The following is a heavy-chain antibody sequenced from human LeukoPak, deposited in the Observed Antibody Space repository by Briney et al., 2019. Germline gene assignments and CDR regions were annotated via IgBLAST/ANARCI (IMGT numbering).Heavy chain of an antibody. Sequence: GASVKVSCKASGYTFTSYGISWVRQAPGQGLEWMGWISAYSGNTNYAQKLQGRVTMTTDTSTSTAYMELRSLRSDDTAVYYCAREDTVAGTGGFDYWGQGTLVTVSS. CDR2: ISAYSGNT. D-gene: IGHD6-19*01. CDR3: AREDTVAGTGGFDY. V-gene: IGHV1-18*01. CDR1: GYTFTSYG. J-gene: IGHJ4*02.